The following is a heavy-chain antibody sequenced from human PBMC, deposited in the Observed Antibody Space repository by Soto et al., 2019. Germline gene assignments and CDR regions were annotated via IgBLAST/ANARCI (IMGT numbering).Heavy chain of an antibody. D-gene: IGHD3-22*01. CDR2: FDPEDGET. V-gene: IGHV1-24*01. Sequence: EASVKVSCKVSGYTLTDLSMHWVRQANGKGLEWMGGFDPEDGETIYAQKFQGRVTMTEDTSTDTAYMELSSLRSEDTAVYYCATDLDRITMRVGPPRCDWGQGTLVTSPQ. CDR3: ATDLDRITMRVGPPRCD. J-gene: IGHJ4*02. CDR1: GYTLTDLS.